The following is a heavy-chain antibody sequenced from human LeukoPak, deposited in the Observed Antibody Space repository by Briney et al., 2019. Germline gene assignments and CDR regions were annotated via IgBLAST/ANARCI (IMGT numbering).Heavy chain of an antibody. Sequence: GGSLRLSCAASGFTFSTYWMSWVRQAPGKGLEWVANIKKDGSVKYYVDSVKGRFTISRDNAENSLYLQMSSLRAEDTAEYYCARIGYSSSSFDHWGQGALVTVSS. CDR1: GFTFSTYW. CDR2: IKKDGSVK. D-gene: IGHD6-6*01. J-gene: IGHJ4*02. CDR3: ARIGYSSSSFDH. V-gene: IGHV3-7*01.